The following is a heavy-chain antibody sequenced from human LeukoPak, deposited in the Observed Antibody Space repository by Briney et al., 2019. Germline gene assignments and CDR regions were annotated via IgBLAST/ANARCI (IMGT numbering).Heavy chain of an antibody. D-gene: IGHD3-3*01. V-gene: IGHV1-69*13. CDR3: ARGPNYDFWSGYL. Sequence: SVKVSCKASGGTFSSYAISWVRQAPGQGLEWMGGIIPIFGTANYAQKFQGRATITADESTSTAYMELSSLRSEDTAVYYCARGPNYDFWSGYLWGQGTLVTVSS. J-gene: IGHJ4*02. CDR2: IIPIFGTA. CDR1: GGTFSSYA.